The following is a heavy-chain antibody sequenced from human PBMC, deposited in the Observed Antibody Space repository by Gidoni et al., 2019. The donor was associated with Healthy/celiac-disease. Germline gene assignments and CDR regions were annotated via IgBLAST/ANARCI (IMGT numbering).Heavy chain of an antibody. Sequence: EVQLVESGGGLVQPGRSLRLSCAASGFTFDDYAMHWVRQAPGKGLEWVSGISWNSGSIGYADSVKGRFTISRDNAKNSLYLQMNSLRAEDTALYYCAKKGGIYYMDVWGKGTTVTVSS. J-gene: IGHJ6*03. V-gene: IGHV3-9*01. CDR3: AKKGGIYYMDV. D-gene: IGHD1-26*01. CDR1: GFTFDDYA. CDR2: ISWNSGSI.